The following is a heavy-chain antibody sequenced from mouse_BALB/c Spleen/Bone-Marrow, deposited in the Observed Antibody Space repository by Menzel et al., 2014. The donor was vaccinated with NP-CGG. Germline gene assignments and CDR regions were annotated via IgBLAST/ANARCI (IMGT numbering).Heavy chain of an antibody. J-gene: IGHJ2*01. V-gene: IGHV1-80*01. CDR1: GYTFSNFW. D-gene: IGHD2-1*01. CDR2: IHPGDGDT. CDR3: ARVYYGNLDY. Sequence: QVQLKESGAELVRPGSSVKISCKVSGYTFSNFWMNWVKQRPGQGLEWIGQIHPGDGDTNNNGKFKGKATLTIDKSSSTAYMQLSGLSSEDSAVYFCARVYYGNLDYWGQGTTLTVSS.